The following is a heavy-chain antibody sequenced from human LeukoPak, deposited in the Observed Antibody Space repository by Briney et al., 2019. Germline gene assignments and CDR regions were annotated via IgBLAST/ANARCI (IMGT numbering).Heavy chain of an antibody. CDR3: ARDDYGSGSWSDY. J-gene: IGHJ4*02. CDR1: GFTFSSYG. V-gene: IGHV3-23*01. D-gene: IGHD3-10*01. Sequence: PGGTLRLSCAASGFTFSSYGMSWVRQAPGKGLEWVSAISGSGGSTYYADSVKGRFTISRDNSKNTLYLQMNSLRAEDTALYYCARDDYGSGSWSDYWGQGTLVTVSS. CDR2: ISGSGGST.